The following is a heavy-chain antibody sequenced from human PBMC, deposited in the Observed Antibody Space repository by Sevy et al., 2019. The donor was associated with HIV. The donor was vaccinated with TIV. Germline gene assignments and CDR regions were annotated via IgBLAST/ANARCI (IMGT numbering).Heavy chain of an antibody. CDR3: ANHASDYDSSGYLERDAFDI. V-gene: IGHV3-53*01. J-gene: IGHJ3*02. Sequence: GGSLRLSCAASGFTVSDNYMSWVRQAPGKGLEWVSVIYSGGSTYYADSVKGRFTISRDNSKNTLYLQMISLRAEDTAVYYCANHASDYDSSGYLERDAFDIWGQGTMVTVSS. D-gene: IGHD3-22*01. CDR1: GFTVSDNY. CDR2: IYSGGST.